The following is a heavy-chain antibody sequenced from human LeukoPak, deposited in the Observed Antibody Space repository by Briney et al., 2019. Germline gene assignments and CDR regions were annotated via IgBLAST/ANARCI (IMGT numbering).Heavy chain of an antibody. D-gene: IGHD4-23*01. CDR2: IYYSGST. CDR1: GGSISSYY. V-gene: IGHV4-59*01. J-gene: IGHJ4*02. Sequence: SETLSLTCTASGGSISSYYWSWIRQPPGKGLEWIGYIYYSGSTNYNPSLKSRLTISVDTSKNQFSLKLSSVTAADTAVDYWASQDYGGNSDYWGQGTLVTVSS. CDR3: ASQDYGGNSDY.